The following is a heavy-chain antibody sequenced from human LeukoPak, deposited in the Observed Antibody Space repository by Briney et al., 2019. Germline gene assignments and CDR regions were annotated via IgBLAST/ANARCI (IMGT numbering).Heavy chain of an antibody. Sequence: PGGSLRLSCAASGFTFSSYSMNWVRQAPGKGLEWVSSISSSSSYIYYADSAKGRFTISRDDAKNSLYLQMNSLRAEDTAVYYCARDIGSSGYYYVSYFDYWGQGTLVTVSS. V-gene: IGHV3-21*01. CDR2: ISSSSSYI. CDR1: GFTFSSYS. D-gene: IGHD3-22*01. CDR3: ARDIGSSGYYYVSYFDY. J-gene: IGHJ4*02.